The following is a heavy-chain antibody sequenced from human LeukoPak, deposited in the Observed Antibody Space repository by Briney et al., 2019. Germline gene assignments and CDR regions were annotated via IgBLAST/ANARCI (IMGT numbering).Heavy chain of an antibody. J-gene: IGHJ4*02. CDR2: ISAYNGNT. V-gene: IGHV1-18*01. CDR1: GYTFMNYG. Sequence: ASVRVSCKASGYTFMNYGINWVRQAPGQGLEWMGWISAYNGNTNYAQKLQGRATLTTDTSTSTAYMELRGLRFDDTAVYYCARGAYDFWSAYYSSGYFDYWGQGTLVTVSS. CDR3: ARGAYDFWSAYYSSGYFDY. D-gene: IGHD3-3*01.